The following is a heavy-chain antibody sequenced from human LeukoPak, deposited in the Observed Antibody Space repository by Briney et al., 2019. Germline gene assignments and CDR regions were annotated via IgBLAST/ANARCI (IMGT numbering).Heavy chain of an antibody. J-gene: IGHJ4*02. V-gene: IGHV4-4*07. D-gene: IGHD5-18*01. CDR1: GGSISDYH. CDR3: ARGRQLFDY. Sequence: TSSETLSLTCTVSGGSISDYHWTWIRQPAGKGLEWIGRIYTSGSTNYNPSLKSRVTMSVDTSNNQFSLKLTSVTAADTAVYYCARGRQLFDYWGQGTLVTVSS. CDR2: IYTSGST.